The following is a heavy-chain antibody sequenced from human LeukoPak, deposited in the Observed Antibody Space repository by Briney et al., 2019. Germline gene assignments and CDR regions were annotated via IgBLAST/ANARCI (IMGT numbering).Heavy chain of an antibody. Sequence: GKSLGLSCAASGFTFSSYGMHWVRQAPGKGLEWVTVISYDGSNKYYAGSVKGRFTISRDNSKNTLYLQMNSLRAGDTAVYYCAKSKHSSGWYYFDYWGQGTLVTVSS. CDR2: ISYDGSNK. CDR1: GFTFSSYG. V-gene: IGHV3-30*18. D-gene: IGHD6-19*01. J-gene: IGHJ4*02. CDR3: AKSKHSSGWYYFDY.